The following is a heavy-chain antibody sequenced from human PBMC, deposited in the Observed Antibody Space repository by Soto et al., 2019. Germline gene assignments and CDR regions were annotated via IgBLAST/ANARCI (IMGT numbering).Heavy chain of an antibody. J-gene: IGHJ4*02. V-gene: IGHV3-9*01. CDR3: AKTYCSGGSCYHDY. CDR2: ISWNSGSI. D-gene: IGHD2-15*01. Sequence: PGGSLRLSCAASGFTFSNAWMNWVRQAPGKGLEWVGRISWNSGSIGYADSVKGRFTISRDNAKNSLYLQMNSLRAEDTALYYCAKTYCSGGSCYHDYWGQGTLVTVSS. CDR1: GFTFSNAW.